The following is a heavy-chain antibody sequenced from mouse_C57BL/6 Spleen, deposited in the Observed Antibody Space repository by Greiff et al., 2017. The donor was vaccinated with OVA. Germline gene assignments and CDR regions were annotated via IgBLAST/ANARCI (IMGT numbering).Heavy chain of an antibody. CDR3: ARQGGLTGTGFDY. Sequence: EVMLVESGGDLVKPGGSLKLSCAASGFTFSSYGMSWVRQTPDKRLEWVATISSGGSYTYYPDSVKGRFTISRDNAKNTLYLQMSSLKSEDTAMYYCARQGGLTGTGFDYWGQGTTLTVSS. V-gene: IGHV5-6*01. CDR2: ISSGGSYT. D-gene: IGHD4-1*01. CDR1: GFTFSSYG. J-gene: IGHJ2*01.